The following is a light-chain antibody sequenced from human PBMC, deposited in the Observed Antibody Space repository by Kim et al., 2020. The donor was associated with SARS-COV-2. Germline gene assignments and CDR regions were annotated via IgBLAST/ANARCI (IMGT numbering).Light chain of an antibody. J-gene: IGLJ1*01. CDR3: TSYTSSSTYV. Sequence: GQSFTISCAGTSSDVGAYKYVSWYQQHPGKAPKLLIYDVSDRPSGVSNRFSGSKSGNTASLNISGLQAEDEADYYCTSYTSSSTYVFGTGTKVTVL. CDR1: SSDVGAYKY. CDR2: DVS. V-gene: IGLV2-14*03.